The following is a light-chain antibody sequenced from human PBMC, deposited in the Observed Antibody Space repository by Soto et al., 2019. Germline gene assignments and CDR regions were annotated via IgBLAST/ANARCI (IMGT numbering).Light chain of an antibody. CDR2: NVS. CDR3: MQGTHWPPWT. CDR1: QSLVYSDGNTY. J-gene: IGKJ1*01. Sequence: DVVMTQSPLSLPVTLGQPASISCRSSQSLVYSDGNTYLNWFQQRPGQSPRRLIYNVSNRDSGVPDRFSGSGSGSEFTLKISRVEAEDVGVYYCMQGTHWPPWTFGQGTRVEIK. V-gene: IGKV2-30*01.